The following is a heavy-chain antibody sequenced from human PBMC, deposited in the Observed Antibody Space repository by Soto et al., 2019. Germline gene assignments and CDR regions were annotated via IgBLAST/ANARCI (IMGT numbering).Heavy chain of an antibody. CDR3: AKKGGGDSILSD. CDR1: GFSLTTNGVG. CDR2: LYWDDTK. J-gene: IGHJ4*02. V-gene: IGHV2-5*02. Sequence: QVTLKESGPTLVKPTQTLTLTCTVFGFSLTTNGVGVPWIRQPQGKALDWLALLYWDDTKEYSPSLNSRRPITKHASRNQWVLTMTNMDPVDTATYYCAKKGGGDSILSDWGQGTLVTVSS. D-gene: IGHD4-17*01.